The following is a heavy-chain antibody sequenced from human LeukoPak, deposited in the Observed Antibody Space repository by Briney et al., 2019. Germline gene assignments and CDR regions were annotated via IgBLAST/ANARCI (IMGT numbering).Heavy chain of an antibody. Sequence: SETLSLTCAVYGGSFSGYYWSWIRQPPGKGLEWIGEINHSGSTNYNPSLKSRATISVDTSKNQFSLKLSSVTAADTAVYYCARAPQYSSSWSLDYWGQGTLVTVSS. J-gene: IGHJ4*02. CDR3: ARAPQYSSSWSLDY. CDR2: INHSGST. CDR1: GGSFSGYY. V-gene: IGHV4-34*01. D-gene: IGHD6-13*01.